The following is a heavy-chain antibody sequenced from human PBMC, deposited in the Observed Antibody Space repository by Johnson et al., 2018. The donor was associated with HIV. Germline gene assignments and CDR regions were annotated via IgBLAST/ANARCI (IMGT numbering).Heavy chain of an antibody. CDR1: GFTFSNYA. J-gene: IGHJ3*02. Sequence: QVHLVESGGGVVQPGRSLRLSCVASGFTFSNYAMHWVRQAPGKGLEWVAVMSYDGTKEYYADSVKGRFTISRDNSKNTLYLQMNSLRAEDTAVYYCAREGGWHIVVVTTIEGAFDIWGQGTMVTVSS. CDR2: MSYDGTKE. CDR3: AREGGWHIVVVTTIEGAFDI. V-gene: IGHV3-30-3*01. D-gene: IGHD2-21*02.